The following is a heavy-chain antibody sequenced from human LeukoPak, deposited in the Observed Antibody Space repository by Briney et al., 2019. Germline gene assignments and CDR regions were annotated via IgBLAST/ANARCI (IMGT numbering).Heavy chain of an antibody. Sequence: GGSLRLSCAASGFTFSSYTMHWVRQAPGKGLEWVAVISYDGSSKYYADSVKGRFTISRDNSKNTLYLQMSSLRAEDTAIYYCARGPYYCSSTSCFGESMDVWGQGTTVTVSS. J-gene: IGHJ6*02. CDR2: ISYDGSSK. CDR1: GFTFSSYT. CDR3: ARGPYYCSSTSCFGESMDV. D-gene: IGHD2-2*01. V-gene: IGHV3-30-3*01.